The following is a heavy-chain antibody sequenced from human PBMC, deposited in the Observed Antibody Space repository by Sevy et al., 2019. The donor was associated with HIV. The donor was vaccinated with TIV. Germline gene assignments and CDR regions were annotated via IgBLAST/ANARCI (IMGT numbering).Heavy chain of an antibody. J-gene: IGHJ6*02. CDR1: GYTFTSYD. D-gene: IGHD3-3*01. V-gene: IGHV1-8*01. Sequence: VSVKVSCKASGYTFTSYDINWVRQATGQGLEWMGWMNPNSGNTGYAQKFQGRVTMTRNTSISTAYMELSSLRSEDTAVYYCARTQTYYDFWSGYWNYYYYGMDVWGQGTTVTVSS. CDR3: ARTQTYYDFWSGYWNYYYYGMDV. CDR2: MNPNSGNT.